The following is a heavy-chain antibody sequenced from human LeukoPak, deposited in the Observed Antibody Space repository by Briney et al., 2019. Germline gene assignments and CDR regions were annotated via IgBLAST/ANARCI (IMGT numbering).Heavy chain of an antibody. D-gene: IGHD6-13*01. V-gene: IGHV3-48*01. CDR2: ISFTSTTT. CDR3: ARDEGGIAAAGYYYNYGMDV. CDR1: GFAFSTYS. J-gene: IGHJ6*02. Sequence: GGSLRLSCAASGFAFSTYSMNWVLQAPGKGLEWVSYISFTSTTTYYADSVKGRFTISRDNAKNSLYLQMNSLRPEDTAVYYCARDEGGIAAAGYYYNYGMDVWGQGNTVTVSS.